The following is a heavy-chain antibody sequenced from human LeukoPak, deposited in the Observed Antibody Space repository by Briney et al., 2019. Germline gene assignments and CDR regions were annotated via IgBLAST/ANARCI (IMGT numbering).Heavy chain of an antibody. J-gene: IGHJ5*02. V-gene: IGHV1-69*13. CDR3: ARDVRAYCGGDCKYNWFDP. D-gene: IGHD2-21*02. CDR2: IIPIFGTA. Sequence: SVKVSCKASGGAFSSYAISWVRQAPGQGLEWMGGIIPIFGTANYAQKFQGRVTITADESTSTAYMELSSLRSEDTAVYYCARDVRAYCGGDCKYNWFDPWGQGTLVTVSS. CDR1: GGAFSSYA.